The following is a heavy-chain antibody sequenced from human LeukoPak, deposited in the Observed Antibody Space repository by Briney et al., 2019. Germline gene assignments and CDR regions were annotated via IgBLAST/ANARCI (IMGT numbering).Heavy chain of an antibody. CDR3: ARGSGKIFGVDK. Sequence: SETLSLTCAVYGGSFSGYYWSWIRQPPGKGLEWIGEINHSGSTNYNPSLKSRVTISVDTSKNQFSLKLSSVTAADTAVYYCARGSGKIFGVDKWGQGTLVTVSS. V-gene: IGHV4-34*01. CDR2: INHSGST. J-gene: IGHJ4*02. D-gene: IGHD3-3*01. CDR1: GGSFSGYY.